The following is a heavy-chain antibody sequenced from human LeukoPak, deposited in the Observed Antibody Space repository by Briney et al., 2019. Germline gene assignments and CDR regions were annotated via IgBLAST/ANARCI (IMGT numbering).Heavy chain of an antibody. CDR3: ARGLCSGGYCYYFDL. CDR1: GYRFNNYY. V-gene: IGHV1-46*02. J-gene: IGHJ4*02. Sequence: ASVKVSCKASGYRFNNYYLNWVRQAPGQGLEWMGIINPTGGDTTYAQKFQGRVSMTWDMSTCTVYMELSSLRSEDTAVYYCARGLCSGGYCYYFDLWGQGTLVTVST. CDR2: INPTGGDT. D-gene: IGHD2-15*01.